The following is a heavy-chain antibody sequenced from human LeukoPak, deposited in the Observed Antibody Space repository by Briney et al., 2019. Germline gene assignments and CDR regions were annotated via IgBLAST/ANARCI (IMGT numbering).Heavy chain of an antibody. CDR2: IYYSGST. CDR1: GGSISSSSYY. V-gene: IGHV4-39*01. CDR3: ARRQLVSYYYYMDV. Sequence: SETLSLTCTVSGGSISSSSYYWGWIRQPPGKGLEWIGSIYYSGSTYYNPSLKSRVTISVDTSKNQFSLKLSSVTAADTAVYYCARRQLVSYYYYMDVWGKGTTVTVSS. D-gene: IGHD6-6*01. J-gene: IGHJ6*03.